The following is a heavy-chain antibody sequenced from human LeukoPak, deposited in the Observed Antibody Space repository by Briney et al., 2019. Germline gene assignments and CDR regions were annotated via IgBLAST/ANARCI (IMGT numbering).Heavy chain of an antibody. V-gene: IGHV3-30*18. J-gene: IGHJ3*01. Sequence: GGSLRLSCAASGFTFSSYGMNWVRQAPGKGLEWVAVISDDGSNKYYADSLKGRFTISRDNSKNTLHMQMNSLRAEDTAVYYCAKVLRITMIDDAFDVWGQGTMVTVSS. CDR2: ISDDGSNK. D-gene: IGHD3-22*01. CDR3: AKVLRITMIDDAFDV. CDR1: GFTFSSYG.